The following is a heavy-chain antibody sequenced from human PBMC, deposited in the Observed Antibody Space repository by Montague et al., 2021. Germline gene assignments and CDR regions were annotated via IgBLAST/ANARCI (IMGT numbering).Heavy chain of an antibody. V-gene: IGHV3-74*01. CDR1: GFAFSSYW. CDR2: IQTDGTST. Sequence: SLRLSCAVPGFAFSSYWMHWVRQAPGKGLVWVSRIQTDGTSTDYADSVKGRFTISRDNAKSTLYLQMNSLRAEDTAVYYCARVGLGGGPNFDYWGQGTLVTVSS. CDR3: ARVGLGGGPNFDY. J-gene: IGHJ4*02. D-gene: IGHD1-26*01.